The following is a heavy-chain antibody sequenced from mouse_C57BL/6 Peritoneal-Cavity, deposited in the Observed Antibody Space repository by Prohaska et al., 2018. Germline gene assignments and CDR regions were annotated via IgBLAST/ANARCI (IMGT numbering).Heavy chain of an antibody. D-gene: IGHD2-4*01. J-gene: IGHJ4*01. V-gene: IGHV1-36*01. Sequence: GTSYNQKFKFKATLTVDTSSSTAYMELNSLTSEDSAVYYCALIYYDYDGYAMDYWGQGTSVTVSS. CDR2: GT. CDR3: ALIYYDYDGYAMDY.